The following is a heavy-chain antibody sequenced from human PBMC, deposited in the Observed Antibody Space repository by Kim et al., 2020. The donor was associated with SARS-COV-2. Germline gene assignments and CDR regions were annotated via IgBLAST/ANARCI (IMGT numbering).Heavy chain of an antibody. J-gene: IGHJ6*02. V-gene: IGHV3-33*01. Sequence: YAAPGKGRFTISGDNSRKPLYLQMNSLRAEDTAVYYCARDTRDYYGMDVWGQGTTVTVSS. CDR3: ARDTRDYYGMDV.